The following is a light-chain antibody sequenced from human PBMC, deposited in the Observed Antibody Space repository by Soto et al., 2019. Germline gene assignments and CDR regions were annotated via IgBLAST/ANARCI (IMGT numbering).Light chain of an antibody. CDR3: HHHVRPPLT. V-gene: IGKV3-20*01. J-gene: IGKJ4*01. CDR2: GTS. Sequence: EIVLTQSPGTMSLSPGESATLSCRASESISSTSLAWYQQKPGQAPRLLIYGTSSRSTDIPGRFTGRGSGPDFTLTIRSLEHEDFACYYCHHHVRPPLTSGIGTKV. CDR1: ESISSTS.